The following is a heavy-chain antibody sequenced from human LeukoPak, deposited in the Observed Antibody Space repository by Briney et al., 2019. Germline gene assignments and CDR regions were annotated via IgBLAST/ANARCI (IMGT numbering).Heavy chain of an antibody. V-gene: IGHV4-61*01. CDR1: ARSVSSGSYY. Sequence: SETLSLTCTVSARSVSSGSYYWSWIRQPPGKGLEWIGYIYYSGSTNYNHSLKSRVTISVDTSKNQFSLKLSSVTAADTAVYYCAATKRALWFGELLGSDYFDYWGQGTLVTVSS. J-gene: IGHJ4*02. D-gene: IGHD3-10*01. CDR3: AATKRALWFGELLGSDYFDY. CDR2: IYYSGST.